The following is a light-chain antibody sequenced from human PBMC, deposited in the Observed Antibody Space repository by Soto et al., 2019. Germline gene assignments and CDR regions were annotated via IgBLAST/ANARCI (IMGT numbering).Light chain of an antibody. CDR1: SSDIGFYNY. CDR3: QSYDNRLSGSVV. CDR2: GVT. V-gene: IGLV2-14*03. Sequence: QSALTQPASVSGSPGQSITISCTGTSSDIGFYNYVSWYQQYPGKAPNLLIYGVTNRPSGVSYRFSGSKSGSTASLTISGLRDEDEADYYCQSYDNRLSGSVVFGGGTKLTVL. J-gene: IGLJ2*01.